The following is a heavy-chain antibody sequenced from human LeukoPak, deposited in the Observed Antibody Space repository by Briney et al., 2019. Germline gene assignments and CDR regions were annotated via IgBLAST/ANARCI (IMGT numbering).Heavy chain of an antibody. CDR1: GFTFSSYW. D-gene: IGHD3-22*01. CDR2: INGDGSSA. Sequence: GGSLRLSCAASGFTFSSYWMHWVRQDPVKGLLWVSRINGDGSSADYADSEKGRFTISRDNAKNTVYLQMDSLKAEDTAVYYCVRGYSSGYRLDYWGQGTLVTVSS. J-gene: IGHJ4*02. V-gene: IGHV3-74*01. CDR3: VRGYSSGYRLDY.